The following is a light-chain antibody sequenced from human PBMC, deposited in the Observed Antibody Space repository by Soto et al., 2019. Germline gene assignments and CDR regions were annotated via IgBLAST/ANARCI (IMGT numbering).Light chain of an antibody. J-gene: IGKJ5*01. CDR1: QSISSY. Sequence: DIHMSLSTSSLSASLGDRFTITCRASQSISSYLNWYQQKPGKAPKLLIYAASSLQSGVPSRFSGSGSGTDFTLIISSLQPEDFATYYCQQRDSTPTFGQWARLE. CDR3: QQRDSTPT. CDR2: AAS. V-gene: IGKV1-39*01.